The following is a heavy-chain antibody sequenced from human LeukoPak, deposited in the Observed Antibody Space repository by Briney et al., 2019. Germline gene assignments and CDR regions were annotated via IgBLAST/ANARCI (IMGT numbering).Heavy chain of an antibody. J-gene: IGHJ6*02. V-gene: IGHV1-8*01. CDR2: MNPNNGNT. CDR3: ARGFYYYGLDV. Sequence: ASVKVSCKASGYTFTRYDINWVRQATGQGLEWLGWMNPNNGNTGYAQKFQGRVTMTRSTSIDTAYMELNTLTSDDTAAYYCARGFYYYGLDVWGQGTTVTAS. CDR1: GYTFTRYD.